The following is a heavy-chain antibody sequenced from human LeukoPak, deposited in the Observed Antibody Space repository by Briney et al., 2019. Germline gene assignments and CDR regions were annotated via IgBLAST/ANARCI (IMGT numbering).Heavy chain of an antibody. V-gene: IGHV3-30*02. J-gene: IGHJ4*02. CDR1: GFTFSSYG. Sequence: GGSLRLSCAASGFTFSSYGMHWVRQAPGKGLEWVSFIRFDGTNKYYADSVKGRFTISRDNSKNTLYLQMNSLRAEDTAVYYCARRAGGYSHPYDYWGQGTLVTVSS. CDR2: IRFDGTNK. CDR3: ARRAGGYSHPYDY. D-gene: IGHD4-23*01.